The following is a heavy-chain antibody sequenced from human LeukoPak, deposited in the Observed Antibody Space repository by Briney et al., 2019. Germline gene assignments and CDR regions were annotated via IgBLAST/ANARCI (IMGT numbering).Heavy chain of an antibody. CDR3: RSGIDY. Sequence: GESLRLSCAASGFTLNNAWMNWVRQAPGKGLEWVALIKSKTDGGTTDYAAPVKGRFTISTDDSKNTLNLQMNSLQIEDTAVYYCRSGIDYWGQGTLVTVSS. CDR1: GFTLNNAW. V-gene: IGHV3-15*01. CDR2: IKSKTDGGTT. J-gene: IGHJ4*02.